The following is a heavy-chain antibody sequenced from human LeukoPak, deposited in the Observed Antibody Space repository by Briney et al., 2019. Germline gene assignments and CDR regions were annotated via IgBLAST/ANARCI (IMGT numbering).Heavy chain of an antibody. V-gene: IGHV3-43D*03. CDR2: IYWDGAST. D-gene: IGHD3-10*01. Sequence: GGSLRLSCAASGFTFDDSAMHWVRQAPGKGPEWVSLIYWDGASTYYADSVKGRFTISRDNNKNSLFLQMHSLRPEDTALYYCAKSPKGRGYFFDYWGQGTLVTVSS. CDR3: AKSPKGRGYFFDY. CDR1: GFTFDDSA. J-gene: IGHJ4*02.